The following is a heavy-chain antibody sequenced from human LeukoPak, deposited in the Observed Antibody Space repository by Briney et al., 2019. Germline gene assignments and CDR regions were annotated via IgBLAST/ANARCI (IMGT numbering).Heavy chain of an antibody. V-gene: IGHV3-21*01. D-gene: IGHD5-18*01. CDR1: GFTFSSYS. CDR2: ISSSSSYI. J-gene: IGHJ3*02. CDR3: ARDMAMVTRSAFDI. Sequence: PGGSLRLSCAASGFTFSSYSMNWVRQAPGKGLEWVSSISSSSSYIYYADSVKGRFTISRDSAKNSLYLQMNSLRAEDTAVYYCARDMAMVTRSAFDIWGQGTMVTVSS.